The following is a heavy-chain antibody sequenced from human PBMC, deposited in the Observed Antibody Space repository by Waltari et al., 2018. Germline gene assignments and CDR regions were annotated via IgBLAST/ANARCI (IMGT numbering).Heavy chain of an antibody. V-gene: IGHV2-5*02. CDR2: IYWDDDK. Sequence: QITLKESGPTLVKHKKTLTMTCTFSGFSLSTSGMGVGWIRQPPGKALEWIALIYWDDDKRYSPSLKSRLTITKDTSKNQVVLTMTNMDPVDTATYYCAHRRIFRQWLVRAHTRGTNWFDPWGQGTLVTVSS. CDR1: GFSLSTSGMG. D-gene: IGHD6-19*01. J-gene: IGHJ5*02. CDR3: AHRRIFRQWLVRAHTRGTNWFDP.